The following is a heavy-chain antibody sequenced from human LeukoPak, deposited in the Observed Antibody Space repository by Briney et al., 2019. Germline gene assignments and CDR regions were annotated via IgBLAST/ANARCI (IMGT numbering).Heavy chain of an antibody. CDR1: GFTFSNYW. V-gene: IGHV3-7*01. D-gene: IGHD6-13*01. Sequence: PGGSLRLSCAASGFTFSNYWMSWVRQAPGKGLEWVASIKQDGSERYYVDSVKGRFTISRDSAKNSLYLQTNSLRAEDTAVFYCARVQYSSSWFVDYWGQGTLVTVSS. CDR2: IKQDGSER. CDR3: ARVQYSSSWFVDY. J-gene: IGHJ4*02.